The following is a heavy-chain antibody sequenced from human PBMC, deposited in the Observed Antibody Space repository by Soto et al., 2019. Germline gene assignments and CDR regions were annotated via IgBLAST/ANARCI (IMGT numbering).Heavy chain of an antibody. D-gene: IGHD6-6*01. Sequence: QVQLVQSGAEVKQPGASVKVSCEASGYTFTTYGISWVRQASGQGLEWMGWINGYNGNTKYAQRFQGRVTMTRDTSXSXXYMEVRSLRSDDTAVYYCARDDIATRPQYYYGMDVWGQGTTVTVSS. CDR3: ARDDIATRPQYYYGMDV. J-gene: IGHJ6*02. CDR1: GYTFTTYG. V-gene: IGHV1-18*04. CDR2: INGYNGNT.